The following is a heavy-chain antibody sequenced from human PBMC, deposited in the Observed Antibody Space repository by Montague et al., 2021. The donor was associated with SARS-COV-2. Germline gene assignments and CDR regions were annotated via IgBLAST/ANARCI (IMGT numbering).Heavy chain of an antibody. Sequence: SETLSLTCTVSGGSFSDNFWTWIRQTPGKALEWIGQIYRSGDTYYNPSLKSRLTISIDTSKTQFYLNLRSSTAADTAIYYCARIGYYARSGLSDFVRWFDPWGPRTLVTVSS. CDR1: GGSFSDNF. CDR2: IYRSGDT. J-gene: IGHJ5*02. V-gene: IGHV4-59*04. D-gene: IGHD3-22*01. CDR3: ARIGYYARSGLSDFVRWFDP.